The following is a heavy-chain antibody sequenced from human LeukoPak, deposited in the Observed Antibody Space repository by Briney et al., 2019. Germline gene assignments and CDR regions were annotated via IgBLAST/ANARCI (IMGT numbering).Heavy chain of an antibody. J-gene: IGHJ4*02. Sequence: ASVKVSCKASGYTFTGYYMHWVRQAPGQGLQWMGCINPNSGGTNYAQKFQGRVTMTRDTSISTGYMELSRLRSDDTAVYYCATLVIAVAGGFGDYWGQGTLVTVSS. D-gene: IGHD6-19*01. CDR2: INPNSGGT. CDR1: GYTFTGYY. CDR3: ATLVIAVAGGFGDY. V-gene: IGHV1-2*02.